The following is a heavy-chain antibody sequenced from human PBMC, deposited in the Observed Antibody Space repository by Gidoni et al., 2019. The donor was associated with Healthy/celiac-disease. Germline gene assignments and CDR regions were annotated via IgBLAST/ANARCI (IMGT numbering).Heavy chain of an antibody. D-gene: IGHD3-3*01. V-gene: IGHV3-21*01. CDR3: ARSRYDFWSGYPPYYFDY. J-gene: IGHJ4*02. Sequence: EVQLVESGGGLVKPGGSLRLSCAASGFTFSSYSMNWVRQAPGKGLEWVSSISSSSSYIYYADSVKGRFTISRDNAKNSLYLQMNSLRAEDTAVYYCARSRYDFWSGYPPYYFDYWGQGTLVTVSS. CDR2: ISSSSSYI. CDR1: GFTFSSYS.